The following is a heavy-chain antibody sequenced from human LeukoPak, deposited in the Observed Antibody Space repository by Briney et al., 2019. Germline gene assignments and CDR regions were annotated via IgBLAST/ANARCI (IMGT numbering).Heavy chain of an antibody. J-gene: IGHJ1*01. Sequence: PGGSLRLSCAASGFTFSSYGMTWVRQAPGEGLEWVSTISSSGDYTYYADSVHGRFTIYRDNSKNTLYLQMNSLRAEDTAVYYCAKYFASGSYYKLPHWGQGTLVTVSS. CDR2: ISSSGDYT. CDR3: AKYFASGSYYKLPH. D-gene: IGHD3-10*01. V-gene: IGHV3-23*01. CDR1: GFTFSSYG.